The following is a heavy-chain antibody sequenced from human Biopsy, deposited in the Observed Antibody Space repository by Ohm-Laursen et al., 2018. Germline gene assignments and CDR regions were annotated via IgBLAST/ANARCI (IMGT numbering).Heavy chain of an antibody. CDR3: ATKLTGYFHH. J-gene: IGHJ1*01. CDR2: NIPILGTG. CDR1: GGTFSNYG. Sequence: SVKVSCKTPGGTFSNYGVDWVRQAPGQGLEWLGGNIPILGTGNYAQRFQDRVTVAADTSTSTATMELRSLRSDDTAVYYCATKLTGYFHHWGQGTLVIVSS. D-gene: IGHD3-9*01. V-gene: IGHV1-69*06.